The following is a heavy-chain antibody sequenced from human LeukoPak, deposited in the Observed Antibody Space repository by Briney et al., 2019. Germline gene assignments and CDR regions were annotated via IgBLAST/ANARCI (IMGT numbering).Heavy chain of an antibody. CDR3: ARDSSSSWYWGDY. D-gene: IGHD6-13*01. J-gene: IGHJ4*02. V-gene: IGHV3-33*01. CDR2: IWYDGSNK. Sequence: GGSLRLSCAASGFTFSSYGMHWVRQVPGKGLEWVAVIWYDGSNKYYADSVKGRFTISRDNSKNTLYLQMNSLRAEDTAVYYCARDSSSSWYWGDYWGQGTLVTVSS. CDR1: GFTFSSYG.